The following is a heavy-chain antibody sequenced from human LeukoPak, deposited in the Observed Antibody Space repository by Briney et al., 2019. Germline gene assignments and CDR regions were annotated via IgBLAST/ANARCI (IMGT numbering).Heavy chain of an antibody. V-gene: IGHV1-2*02. CDR1: GYTFTGYY. J-gene: IGHJ4*02. Sequence: ASVKVSCKASGYTFTGYYMHWVRQAPGQGLEWMGWINPNSGGTNYAQKFQGRVTMTRDTSISTAYMELSRLRSDDTAVYYCARDYYGSGSYSTDFWAQGTLVTVSS. CDR3: ARDYYGSGSYSTDF. D-gene: IGHD3-10*01. CDR2: INPNSGGT.